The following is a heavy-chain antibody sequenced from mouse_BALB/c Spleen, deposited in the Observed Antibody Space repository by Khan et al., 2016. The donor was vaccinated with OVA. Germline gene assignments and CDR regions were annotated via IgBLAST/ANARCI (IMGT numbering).Heavy chain of an antibody. CDR3: ARGNYYGYYFDY. CDR1: GYSITSGYA. CDR2: ISYSGGT. V-gene: IGHV3-2*02. Sequence: EVQLLESGPGLVKPSQSLSLTCTVTGYSITSGYAWNWIRQFPGNKLEWMGYISYSGGTSYNPSLKSRISITRDPSKNQFFLQLNSVTTEDTATYYCARGNYYGYYFDYWGQGTPLTVSS. D-gene: IGHD1-1*01. J-gene: IGHJ2*01.